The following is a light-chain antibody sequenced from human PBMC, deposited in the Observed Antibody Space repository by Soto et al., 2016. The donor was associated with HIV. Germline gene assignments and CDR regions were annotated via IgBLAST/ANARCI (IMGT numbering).Light chain of an antibody. CDR2: RAS. J-gene: IGKJ1*01. Sequence: DIQVTQSPSTLSASVGDRVTITCRASQSISNLLAWYQQKPGKAPNLLIYRASTLQSGVPSRFSGSGSGTEFTLTISSLQPDDFATYYCQQYGTYSRTFGQGTK. V-gene: IGKV1-5*03. CDR1: QSISNL. CDR3: QQYGTYSRT.